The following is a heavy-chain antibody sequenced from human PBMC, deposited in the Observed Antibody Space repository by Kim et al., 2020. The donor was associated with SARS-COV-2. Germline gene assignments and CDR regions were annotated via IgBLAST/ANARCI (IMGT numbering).Heavy chain of an antibody. V-gene: IGHV1-69*13. CDR3: ARDQSSSWFPYYGMDV. Sequence: SVKVSCKASGGTFSSYAISWVRQAPGQGLEWMGGIIPIFGTANYAQKFQGRVTITADESTSTAYMELSSLRSEDTAVYYCARDQSSSWFPYYGMDVWGQGTTVTVSS. CDR2: IIPIFGTA. D-gene: IGHD6-13*01. CDR1: GGTFSSYA. J-gene: IGHJ6*02.